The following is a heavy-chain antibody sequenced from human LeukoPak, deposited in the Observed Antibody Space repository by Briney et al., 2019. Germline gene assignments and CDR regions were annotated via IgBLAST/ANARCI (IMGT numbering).Heavy chain of an antibody. V-gene: IGHV3-30*02. Sequence: GGSLRLSCAASGFIFSSYGMHWVRQAPGKGLEWVAFIRYDGRNKYYADSVKGRFTISRDNSMNTLYLQMNSLRGEETAVYYCAKSQRGYYPRRTYYYYMDVWGKGTTVTVSS. CDR3: AKSQRGYYPRRTYYYYMDV. CDR1: GFIFSSYG. J-gene: IGHJ6*03. D-gene: IGHD1-26*01. CDR2: IRYDGRNK.